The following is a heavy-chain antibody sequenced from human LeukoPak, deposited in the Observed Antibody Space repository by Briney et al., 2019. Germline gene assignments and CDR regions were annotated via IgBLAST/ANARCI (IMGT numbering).Heavy chain of an antibody. CDR3: ARDTYYYDSSGLHDY. CDR1: GYTFTGYY. CDR2: INPNSGGT. D-gene: IGHD3-22*01. V-gene: IGHV1-2*02. Sequence: ASVKVSCKASGYTFTGYYMHWVRQAPGQGLEWMGWINPNSGGTNYAQRFQGRVTMTRDTSISTAYMELSRLRSDDTAVYYCARDTYYYDSSGLHDYWGQGTLVTVSS. J-gene: IGHJ4*02.